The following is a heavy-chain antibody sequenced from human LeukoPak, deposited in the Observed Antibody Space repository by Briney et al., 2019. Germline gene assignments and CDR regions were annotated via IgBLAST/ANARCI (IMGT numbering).Heavy chain of an antibody. V-gene: IGHV4-4*07. CDR2: ISSTGST. J-gene: IGHJ4*02. CDR3: ARQIASAGTAGFDF. D-gene: IGHD6-13*01. Sequence: SETLSLTCTVSGGSMSSYYWSWIRQPAGKGLEWIGRISSTGSTNYNPSLKSRVTMSVDTSKNQFSLRLRSVTAADTAVYYCARQIASAGTAGFDFWGQGALVTVSS. CDR1: GGSMSSYY.